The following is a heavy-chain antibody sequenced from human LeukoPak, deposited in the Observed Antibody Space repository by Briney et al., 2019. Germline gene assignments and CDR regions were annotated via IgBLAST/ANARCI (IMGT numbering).Heavy chain of an antibody. CDR2: ISSTGRT. CDR1: GASISSDTYF. CDR3: ARTGIAAAGTGY. D-gene: IGHD6-13*01. Sequence: SETLSLTCTVSGASISSDTYFWSWIRQPAGKGLEWIGRISSTGRTDYNPSLTSRVTISVDTSKNQFSLKLSSVTAADTAVYYCARTGIAAAGTGYWGQGTLVTVSS. J-gene: IGHJ4*02. V-gene: IGHV4-61*02.